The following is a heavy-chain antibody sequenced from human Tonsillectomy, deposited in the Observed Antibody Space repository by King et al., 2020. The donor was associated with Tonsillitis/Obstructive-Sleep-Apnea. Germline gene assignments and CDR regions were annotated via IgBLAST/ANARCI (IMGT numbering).Heavy chain of an antibody. CDR2: IYYSGST. D-gene: IGHD6-13*01. CDR3: ARATPRIAAAGTGTEFDY. CDR1: GGSISSGGYY. J-gene: IGHJ4*02. Sequence: QLQESGPGLVKPSQTLSLTCTVSGGSISSGGYYWSWIRQHPGKGLEWIGYIYYSGSTSYNPSLKSLVTISVETSKNQISLKLSSVTAADPAVYYCARATPRIAAAGTGTEFDYWGQGTLVTVSS. V-gene: IGHV4-31*01.